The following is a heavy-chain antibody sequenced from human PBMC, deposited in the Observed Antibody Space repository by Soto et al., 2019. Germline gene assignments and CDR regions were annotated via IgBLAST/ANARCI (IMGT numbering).Heavy chain of an antibody. CDR3: VSAKYFSERSGDTHCFDY. V-gene: IGHV3-72*01. D-gene: IGHD2-21*02. CDR2: SRDKTQGSST. Sequence: GSLRPSCAVPGFALRDPYTDGVRQAPGKGLRGGGRSRDKTQGSSTAYAASVKGRFTPTRDESKNSVYLQMTSLNTEDTAVYYCVSAKYFSERSGDTHCFDYWGQGTLVTVSS. CDR1: GFALRDPY. J-gene: IGHJ4*02.